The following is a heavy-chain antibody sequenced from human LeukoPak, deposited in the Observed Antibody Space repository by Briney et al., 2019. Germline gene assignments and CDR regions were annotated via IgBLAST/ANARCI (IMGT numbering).Heavy chain of an antibody. J-gene: IGHJ4*02. Sequence: PSETLSLTCTVSGGSLSSYYWSWIRQPPGKGLEWIGYIYYSGSTSYNPSLKSRVTISVDTSKNQFSLKLSSVTAADTAVYYCARERIAVAGGYYFDYWGQGTLVTVSS. CDR3: ARERIAVAGGYYFDY. CDR2: IYYSGST. CDR1: GGSLSSYY. D-gene: IGHD6-19*01. V-gene: IGHV4-59*01.